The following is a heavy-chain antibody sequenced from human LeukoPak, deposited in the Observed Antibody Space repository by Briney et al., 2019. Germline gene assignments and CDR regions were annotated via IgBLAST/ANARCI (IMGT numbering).Heavy chain of an antibody. CDR3: AKLGSIVVVPAAGASYNWFDR. V-gene: IGHV3-23*01. CDR1: GFPFSSHA. CDR2: NSGSGGST. J-gene: IGHJ5*02. Sequence: GGSLRLSCAASGFPFSSHAMSWVRQAPGKGLEWVSANSGSGGSTDYADSVKGRFTISRDNSKNTLYLQMDSLRAEDTAVYYCAKLGSIVVVPAAGASYNWFDRWGQGTLVTVSS. D-gene: IGHD2-2*01.